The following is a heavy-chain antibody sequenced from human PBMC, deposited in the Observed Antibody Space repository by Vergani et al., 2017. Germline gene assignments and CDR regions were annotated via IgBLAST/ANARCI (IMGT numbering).Heavy chain of an antibody. CDR3: ARDPRYYYDSSGYYPFDY. CDR1: GGSISSSSYY. V-gene: IGHV4-39*07. CDR2: IYYSAST. D-gene: IGHD3-22*01. J-gene: IGHJ4*02. Sequence: QVQLQESGPGLVKPSETLSLTCTVSGGSISSSSYYWGWIRQPPGKGLEWIGSIYYSASTYYNPSLKSRVTISVDTSKNQFSLKLSSVTAADTAVYYCARDPRYYYDSSGYYPFDYWGQGTLVTVSS.